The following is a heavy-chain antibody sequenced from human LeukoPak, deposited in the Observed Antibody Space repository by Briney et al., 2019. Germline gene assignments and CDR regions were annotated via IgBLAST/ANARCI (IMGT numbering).Heavy chain of an antibody. CDR2: IRYDGSNK. J-gene: IGHJ6*03. V-gene: IGHV3-30*02. Sequence: GGSLRLSSAASGFTFSSYGMHWVRQAPGKGLGWVAFIRYDGSNKYYADSVKGRFTISRDNSKNTLYLQMNSLRAEDTAVYYCAKDRRPLYSYMDVWGKGTTVTVSS. CDR1: GFTFSSYG. CDR3: AKDRRPLYSYMDV. D-gene: IGHD6-6*01.